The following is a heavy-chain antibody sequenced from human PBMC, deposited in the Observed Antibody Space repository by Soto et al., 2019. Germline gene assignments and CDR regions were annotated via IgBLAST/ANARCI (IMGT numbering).Heavy chain of an antibody. J-gene: IGHJ4*02. CDR1: GFTFSNAW. V-gene: IGHV3-15*01. CDR2: IKSKTDGGTT. Sequence: PGGSLRLSCAASGFTFSNAWMSWVRQAPGKGLEWVGRIKSKTDGGTTDYAAPVKGRFTISRDDSKNTLYPQMNSLKTEDTAVYYCTTGDYVWGSYRDYFGYWGQGTLVTVSS. CDR3: TTGDYVWGSYRDYFGY. D-gene: IGHD3-16*02.